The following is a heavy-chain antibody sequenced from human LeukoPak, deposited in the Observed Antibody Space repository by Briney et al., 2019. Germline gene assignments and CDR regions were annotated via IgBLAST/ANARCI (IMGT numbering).Heavy chain of an antibody. D-gene: IGHD3-10*01. J-gene: IGHJ4*02. CDR2: IYAGGAT. Sequence: GGSLRLSCSASGFTVSSNYMSWVRQAPGKGLEWVSVIYAGGATAYADSVKGRFIISRDNSKNTLYLQMNSLRAEDRALYYCAREGGDSMIQGVIADWGQGTLVTVSS. CDR1: GFTVSSNY. V-gene: IGHV3-53*01. CDR3: AREGGDSMIQGVIAD.